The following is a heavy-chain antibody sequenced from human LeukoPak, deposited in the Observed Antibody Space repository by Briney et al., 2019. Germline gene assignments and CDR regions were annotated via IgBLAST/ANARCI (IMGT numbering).Heavy chain of an antibody. CDR3: ARDKGTMVRGEIDY. CDR1: GGSISRGDYY. Sequence: SETLSLTCTVSGGSISRGDYYWTWIRQPPGKGLEWIGEIYHSGSTNYNPSLKSRVTISVDKSKNQFSLKLSSVTAADTAVYYCARDKGTMVRGEIDYWGQGTLVTVSS. V-gene: IGHV4-30-4*01. CDR2: IYHSGST. D-gene: IGHD3-10*01. J-gene: IGHJ4*02.